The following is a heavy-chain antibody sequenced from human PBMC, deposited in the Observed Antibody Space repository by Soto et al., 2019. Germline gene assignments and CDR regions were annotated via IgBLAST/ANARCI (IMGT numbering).Heavy chain of an antibody. V-gene: IGHV4-59*08. CDR3: ARHSTLRYFRSWFDP. D-gene: IGHD3-9*01. Sequence: ETLSLTCTVSGGSISSYYWSWIRQPPGKGLEWIGYIYSSGTTNYNPSLKSRVTISVDTSKNQFSLKLSSVTAADTAVYYCARHSTLRYFRSWFDPWGQGTLVTVSS. J-gene: IGHJ5*02. CDR2: IYSSGTT. CDR1: GGSISSYY.